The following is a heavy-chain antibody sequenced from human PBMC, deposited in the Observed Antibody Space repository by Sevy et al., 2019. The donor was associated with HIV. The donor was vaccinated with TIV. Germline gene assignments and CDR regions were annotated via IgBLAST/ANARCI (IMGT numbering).Heavy chain of an antibody. CDR3: ARDLGPYCSGGSCSLDY. Sequence: SETVSLTCTVSGGSISSYYWSWIRQPPGKGLEWIGYIYYSGSTNYNPSLKSRVTISVDTSKNQFSLKLSSVTAADTAVYYCARDLGPYCSGGSCSLDYWGQGTLVTVSS. V-gene: IGHV4-59*01. CDR2: IYYSGST. CDR1: GGSISSYY. J-gene: IGHJ4*02. D-gene: IGHD2-15*01.